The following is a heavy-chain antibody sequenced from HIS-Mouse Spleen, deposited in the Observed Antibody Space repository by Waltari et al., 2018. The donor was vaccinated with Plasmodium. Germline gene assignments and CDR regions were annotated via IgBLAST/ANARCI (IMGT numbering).Heavy chain of an antibody. V-gene: IGHV1-46*01. CDR1: GYTFTSYY. Sequence: QVQLVQSGAEVKKPGASVKVSCKASGYTFTSYYMHWVRQAPGQGLEWRGIINPSGGSTSYAQKFQGRVTMTRDTSTSTVYMELSSLRSEDTAVYYCARDLFRIGVAGTEYYYGMDVWGQGTTVTVSS. J-gene: IGHJ6*02. CDR2: INPSGGST. D-gene: IGHD6-19*01. CDR3: ARDLFRIGVAGTEYYYGMDV.